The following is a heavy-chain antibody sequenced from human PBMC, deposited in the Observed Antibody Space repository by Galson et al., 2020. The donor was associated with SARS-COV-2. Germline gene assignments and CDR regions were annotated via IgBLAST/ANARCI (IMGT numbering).Heavy chain of an antibody. CDR1: GFTFSSYG. V-gene: IGHV3-30*18. J-gene: IGHJ6*02. CDR3: AKDHRFLEWLSTPAYYYYGMDV. CDR2: ISYDGSNT. Sequence: GESLKISCAASGFTFSSYGMHWVRQAPGQGLEWVAVISYDGSNTYYADSVKGRFTISRDNSKNTLYLQMNSLRAEDTAVYYCAKDHRFLEWLSTPAYYYYGMDVWGQGTTVTVSS. D-gene: IGHD3-3*01.